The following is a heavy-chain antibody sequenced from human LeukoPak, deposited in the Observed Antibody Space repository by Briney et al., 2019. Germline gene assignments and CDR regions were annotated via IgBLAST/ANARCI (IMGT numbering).Heavy chain of an antibody. CDR3: ARGVGGGMDV. CDR2: ISSRSSYI. CDR1: GFTVSSNY. D-gene: IGHD1-26*01. J-gene: IGHJ6*02. Sequence: GGSLRLSCAASGFTVSSNYMSWVRQAPGKGLEWVSSISSRSSYIYYADSVKGRFTISRDNAKNSLYLQMNSLRAEDTAVYYCARGVGGGMDVWGQGTTVTVSS. V-gene: IGHV3-21*01.